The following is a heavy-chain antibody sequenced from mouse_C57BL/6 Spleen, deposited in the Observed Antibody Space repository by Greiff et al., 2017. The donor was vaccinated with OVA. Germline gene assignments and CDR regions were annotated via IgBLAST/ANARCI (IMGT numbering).Heavy chain of an antibody. J-gene: IGHJ2*01. CDR3: ARGSSVAFYY. CDR2: INPGSGGT. D-gene: IGHD1-1*01. Sequence: QVQLQQPGAELVRPGPSVKVSCKASGYAFTNYLIEWVKQRPGQGLEWIGVINPGSGGTNYNEQFKGKATLTADKSSSAAYMQVSSLTSEYSAVYFCARGSSVAFYYWGQGTTLTVSS. CDR1: GYAFTNYL. V-gene: IGHV1-54*01.